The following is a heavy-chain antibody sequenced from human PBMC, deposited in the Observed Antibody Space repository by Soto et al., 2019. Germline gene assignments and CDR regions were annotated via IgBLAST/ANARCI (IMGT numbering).Heavy chain of an antibody. CDR2: INAGNGDT. V-gene: IGHV1-3*01. CDR3: TGAPRGEH. J-gene: IGHJ1*01. CDR1: TFTSFP. Sequence: TFTSFPIHWVRQAPGQRLEWMGWINAGNGDTKYSQKFQGRVTVTRDTSASTAYVELIRLRSEDTAVYYCTGAPRGEHWGQGTLVPVSS. D-gene: IGHD2-21*01.